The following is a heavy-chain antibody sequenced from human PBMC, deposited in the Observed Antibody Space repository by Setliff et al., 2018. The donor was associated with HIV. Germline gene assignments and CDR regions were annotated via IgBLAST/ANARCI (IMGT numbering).Heavy chain of an antibody. CDR2: IFHSGDT. J-gene: IGHJ4*02. Sequence: PSETLSLTCSVSGVSVGSGDYYWHWIRQHPEKALEWIGYIFHSGDTYYNPSLKRRMSMSVDTSKNKFSLELTSLTAADTAVYYCATRPRIAARPFDYWGQG. V-gene: IGHV4-31*03. CDR3: ATRPRIAARPFDY. D-gene: IGHD6-6*01. CDR1: GVSVGSGDYY.